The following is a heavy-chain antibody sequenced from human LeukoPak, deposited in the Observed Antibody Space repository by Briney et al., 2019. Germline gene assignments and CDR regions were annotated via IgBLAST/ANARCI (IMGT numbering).Heavy chain of an antibody. J-gene: IGHJ3*02. CDR3: AGGGGYGWFGEFVGRDVVI. V-gene: IGHV3-21*01. CDR1: GFTFSSYS. CDR2: ISSSSSYI. Sequence: PGGSLRLSCAASGFTFSSYSMHWVRQAPGKGLEWVSSISSSSSYIYYADSVKGRFTISRDNAKNSLYLQMNSLRAEDKAGCYCAGGGGYGWFGEFVGRDVVIWGQGTMVTVSS. D-gene: IGHD3-10*01.